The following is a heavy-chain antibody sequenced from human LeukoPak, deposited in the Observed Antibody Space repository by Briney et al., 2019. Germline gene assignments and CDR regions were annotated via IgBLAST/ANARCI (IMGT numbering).Heavy chain of an antibody. D-gene: IGHD3-22*01. V-gene: IGHV3-23*01. Sequence: GGSLRLSCAASGFTFSSYAMSWVRQAPGKGLEWVSAISGSGGSTYYADSVKGRFTISRDNSKNTLYLQMNSLRAEDTAVYYCARENYDSSGYYYINWFDPWGQGTLVTVSS. CDR1: GFTFSSYA. CDR2: ISGSGGST. CDR3: ARENYDSSGYYYINWFDP. J-gene: IGHJ5*02.